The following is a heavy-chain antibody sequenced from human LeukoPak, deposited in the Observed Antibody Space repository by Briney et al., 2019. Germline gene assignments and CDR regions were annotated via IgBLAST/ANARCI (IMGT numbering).Heavy chain of an antibody. V-gene: IGHV3-11*01. CDR3: TRSYYGSGSYFVY. Sequence: GGSLRLSCAASGFTFSSYAMSWIRQAPGKGLEWVSYISSSGSTIYYADSVKGRFTISRDNAKNSLYLQMNSLRAEDTAVYYCTRSYYGSGSYFVYWGQGTLVTVSS. J-gene: IGHJ4*02. D-gene: IGHD3-10*01. CDR2: ISSSGSTI. CDR1: GFTFSSYA.